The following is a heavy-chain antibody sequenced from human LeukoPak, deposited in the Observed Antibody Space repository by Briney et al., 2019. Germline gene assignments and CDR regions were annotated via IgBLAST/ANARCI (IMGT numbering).Heavy chain of an antibody. D-gene: IGHD6-13*01. CDR2: ISYDGSNK. CDR3: AGARGGQQLVVDY. CDR1: GFTFSSYG. Sequence: QPGGSLRLSCAASGFTFSSYGMHWVRQAPGKGLEWVAVISYDGSNKYYADSVKGRFTISRDNSKNTLYLQMNSLRAEDTAVYYCAGARGGQQLVVDYWGQGTLVTVSS. V-gene: IGHV3-30*03. J-gene: IGHJ4*02.